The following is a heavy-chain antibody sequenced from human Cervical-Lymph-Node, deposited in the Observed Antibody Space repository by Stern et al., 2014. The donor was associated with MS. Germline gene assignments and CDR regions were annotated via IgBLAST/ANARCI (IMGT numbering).Heavy chain of an antibody. CDR3: ARAPAYYDSSGYYRYYYYGMDV. J-gene: IGHJ6*02. D-gene: IGHD3-22*01. V-gene: IGHV1-69*01. CDR1: GGTFSSYA. Sequence: VQLEESGAEVKKPGSSGKVSCKASGGTFSSYAISWVRQAPGQGLEWMGGIIPIFGTANYAQKFQGRVTITADESTSTAYMELSSLRSEDTAVYYCARAPAYYDSSGYYRYYYYGMDVWGQGTTVTVSS. CDR2: IIPIFGTA.